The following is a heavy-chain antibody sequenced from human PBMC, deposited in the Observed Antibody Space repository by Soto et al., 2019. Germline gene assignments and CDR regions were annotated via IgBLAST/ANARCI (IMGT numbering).Heavy chain of an antibody. CDR3: ARDQYDFWSGYPLFRYYYYYYGMDV. CDR1: GYTFTSYG. CDR2: ISAYNGNT. V-gene: IGHV1-18*01. Sequence: ASVKVSCKASGYTFTSYGISWVRQAPGQGLEWMGWISAYNGNTNYAQKLQGRVTMTTDTSTSTAYMELRSLRSDDTAVYYCARDQYDFWSGYPLFRYYYYYYGMDVWGQGTTVTV. D-gene: IGHD3-3*01. J-gene: IGHJ6*02.